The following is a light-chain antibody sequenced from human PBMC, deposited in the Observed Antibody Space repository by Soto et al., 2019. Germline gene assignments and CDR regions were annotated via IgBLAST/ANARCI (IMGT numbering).Light chain of an antibody. CDR2: EVS. V-gene: IGLV2-14*01. Sequence: QSALTQPASVSGSPGQSITISCTGTSSDVGGYDYVSWYQHHPGKAPKLMIYEVSNRPSGVSDRFSGSKSGNTASLTISGLQAEDEADYYCSSYTSSSDWVFGGGTKVTVL. CDR1: SSDVGGYDY. J-gene: IGLJ3*02. CDR3: SSYTSSSDWV.